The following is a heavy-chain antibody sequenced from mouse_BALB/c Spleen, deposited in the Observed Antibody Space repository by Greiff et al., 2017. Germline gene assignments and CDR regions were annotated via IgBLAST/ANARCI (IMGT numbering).Heavy chain of an antibody. D-gene: IGHD2-4*01. CDR2: IDPETGGT. Sequence: QVQLKQSGAELVRPGASVTLSCKASGYTFTDYEMHWVKQTPVHGLEWIGAIDPETGGTAYNQKFKGKATLTADKSSSTAYMELRSLTSEDSAVYYCTREGITTGFAYWGQGTLVTVSA. V-gene: IGHV1-15*01. J-gene: IGHJ3*01. CDR1: GYTFTDYE. CDR3: TREGITTGFAY.